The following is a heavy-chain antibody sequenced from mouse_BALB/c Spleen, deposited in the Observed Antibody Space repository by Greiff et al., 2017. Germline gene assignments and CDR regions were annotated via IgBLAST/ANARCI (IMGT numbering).Heavy chain of an antibody. CDR1: GYTFTSYW. V-gene: IGHV1-7*01. Sequence: QVQLKQSGAELAKPGASVKMSCKASGYTFTSYWMHWVKQRPGQGLEWIGYINPSTGYTEYNQKFKDKATLTADKSSSTAYMQLSSLTSEDSAVYYCARGSPYYYAMDYWGQGTSVTVSS. CDR3: ARGSPYYYAMDY. CDR2: INPSTGYT. J-gene: IGHJ4*01.